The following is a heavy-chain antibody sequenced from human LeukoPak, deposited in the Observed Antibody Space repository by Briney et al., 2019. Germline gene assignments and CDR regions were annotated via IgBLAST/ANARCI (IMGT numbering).Heavy chain of an antibody. CDR3: ATGSRGSYDY. V-gene: IGHV3-23*01. J-gene: IGHJ4*02. CDR1: GFTFNGYA. D-gene: IGHD1-26*01. Sequence: GGSLRLSCAASGFTFNGYAMTWVRQAPEKGLEWVSSIIDSGSSTYYGDSVKGRFNISRDNSKNTLYLQMNSLRAEDTAVYYCATGSRGSYDYWGQGTLVTVSS. CDR2: IIDSGSST.